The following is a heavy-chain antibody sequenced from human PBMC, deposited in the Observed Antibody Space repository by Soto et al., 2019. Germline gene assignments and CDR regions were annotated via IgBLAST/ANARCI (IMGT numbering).Heavy chain of an antibody. D-gene: IGHD3-10*01. Sequence: QITLKESGPPLVKPTQTLTLTCTFSGFSLSTSGVAVGWIRQPPGKALEWLALIYWDDNKRYSPSLKSRLTITKDTSKNQVVLTMTNMDPVDTATYYCAHRQGFGELHYWGQGALVTVSS. V-gene: IGHV2-5*02. CDR3: AHRQGFGELHY. J-gene: IGHJ4*02. CDR2: IYWDDNK. CDR1: GFSLSTSGVA.